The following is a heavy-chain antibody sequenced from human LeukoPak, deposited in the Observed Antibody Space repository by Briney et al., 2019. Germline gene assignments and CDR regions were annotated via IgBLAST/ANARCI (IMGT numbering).Heavy chain of an antibody. J-gene: IGHJ5*02. Sequence: GASVKVCCKASGGTFSSYAISWVRQAPGQGLEWMGRIIPILGIANYAQKFQGRVTITADKSTSTAYMELSSLRSEDTAVYYCASRRWLKLDWFDPWGQGTLVTVSS. CDR1: GGTFSSYA. CDR3: ASRRWLKLDWFDP. CDR2: IIPILGIA. V-gene: IGHV1-69*04. D-gene: IGHD5-24*01.